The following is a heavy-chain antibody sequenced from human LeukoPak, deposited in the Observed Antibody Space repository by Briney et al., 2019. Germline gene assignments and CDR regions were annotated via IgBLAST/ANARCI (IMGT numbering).Heavy chain of an antibody. D-gene: IGHD3-9*01. CDR2: ISGSGGST. CDR3: AKVGYDILTGYDY. J-gene: IGHJ4*02. Sequence: PGGSLRLSCAASGFTFSSYAMSWVRQAPGKGLEWVSAISGSGGSTYYADSVKGRFTISSDNSKNTLYLQMNSLRAEDTAVYYCAKVGYDILTGYDYWGQGTLVTVSS. CDR1: GFTFSSYA. V-gene: IGHV3-23*01.